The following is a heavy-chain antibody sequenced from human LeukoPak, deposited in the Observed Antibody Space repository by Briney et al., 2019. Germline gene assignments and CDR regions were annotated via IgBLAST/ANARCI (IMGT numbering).Heavy chain of an antibody. V-gene: IGHV3-23*01. J-gene: IGHJ3*02. CDR2: ISGSGGST. CDR1: GFTFGSYA. D-gene: IGHD3-10*01. CDR3: AKEGLRFGELLSSPHDAFDI. Sequence: GGSLRLSCAASGFTFGSYAMSWVRQAPGKGLEWVSAISGSGGSTYYADSVKGRFTISRDNSKNTLYLQMNSLRAEDTAVYYCAKEGLRFGELLSSPHDAFDIWGQGTMVTVSS.